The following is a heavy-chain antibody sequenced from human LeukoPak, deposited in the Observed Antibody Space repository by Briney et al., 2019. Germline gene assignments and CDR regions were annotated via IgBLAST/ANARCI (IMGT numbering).Heavy chain of an antibody. CDR2: ITIDGSST. Sequence: GGSLRLSCAASGFTFDNYAMSWVRQAPGKGLEWVSRITIDGSSTTYADSVKGRFTISRDSAKNTLYLQMNSLRAEDTAVYYCTRDRFYAMDAWGQGTTVTVSS. V-gene: IGHV3-74*03. CDR1: GFTFDNYA. J-gene: IGHJ6*02. CDR3: TRDRFYAMDA.